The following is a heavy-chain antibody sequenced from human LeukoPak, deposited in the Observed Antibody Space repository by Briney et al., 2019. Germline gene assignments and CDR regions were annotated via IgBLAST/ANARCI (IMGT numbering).Heavy chain of an antibody. CDR1: GFTFSSYW. Sequence: GGSLRLSCAASGFTFSSYWMSWVRQAPGKGLEWVANIKQDGSEKYYVDSVKGRFTISRDNAKNSLYLQMNSLRAEDTAVYYCASYDILTGFFFGTGSWFDPWGQGTLVTVSS. V-gene: IGHV3-7*01. D-gene: IGHD3-9*01. J-gene: IGHJ5*02. CDR2: IKQDGSEK. CDR3: ASYDILTGFFFGTGSWFDP.